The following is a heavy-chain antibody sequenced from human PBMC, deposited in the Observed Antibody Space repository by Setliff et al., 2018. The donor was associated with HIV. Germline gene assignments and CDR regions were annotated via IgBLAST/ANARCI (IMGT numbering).Heavy chain of an antibody. D-gene: IGHD4-17*01. Sequence: SLRLSCAASGFTFSDYYMSWIRQAPGKGLEWVSYISSRGSTIYYADSVKGRFTISRDNAKNSLYLQMNTLRAEDTAVYFCARSPYGDYGLDYWGQGTLVTVS. V-gene: IGHV3-11*04. CDR2: ISSRGSTI. J-gene: IGHJ4*02. CDR1: GFTFSDYY. CDR3: ARSPYGDYGLDY.